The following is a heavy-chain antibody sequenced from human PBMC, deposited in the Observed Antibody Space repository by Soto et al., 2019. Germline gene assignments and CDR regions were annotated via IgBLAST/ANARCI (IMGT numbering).Heavy chain of an antibody. J-gene: IGHJ5*02. CDR1: GFSLSNAGLG. D-gene: IGHD6-13*01. V-gene: IGHV2-26*01. Sequence: QVTVKESGPVLVKPTETLTLTCTVSGFSLSNAGLGVSWIRQPPGKALEWLAHIFSNDEKSYSTSLKSRLTISKDTSKSQVLLIMTNMDPVDTATYYCAATYSTSWYWFDPWGQGTLVTVSS. CDR3: AATYSTSWYWFDP. CDR2: IFSNDEK.